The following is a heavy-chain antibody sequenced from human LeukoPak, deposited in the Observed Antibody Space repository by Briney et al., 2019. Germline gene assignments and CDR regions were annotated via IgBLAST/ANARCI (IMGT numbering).Heavy chain of an antibody. D-gene: IGHD3-16*01. Sequence: GGSLRLSCAASGFTFSSSSMNWARQAPGKGLEWVASINHNGNVNYYVDSVKGRFTISRDNAKNSLYLQMSNLRAGDTAVYFCARGGGLDVWGQGATVTVSS. V-gene: IGHV3-7*03. CDR1: GFTFSSSS. J-gene: IGHJ6*02. CDR2: INHNGNVN. CDR3: ARGGGLDV.